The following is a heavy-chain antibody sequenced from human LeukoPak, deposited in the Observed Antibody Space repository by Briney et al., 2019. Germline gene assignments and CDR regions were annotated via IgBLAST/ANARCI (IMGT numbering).Heavy chain of an antibody. V-gene: IGHV4-4*07. CDR2: IYSSGNT. Sequence: SETLSLTCTVSGASISSYYWSWIRQPAGKGLEWIGRIYSSGNTNYSPALKSRVIMSVDTSRNQLSLKVGSVTAADTAVYYCARDYDKAFDSWGQGTLVTVSS. D-gene: IGHD3-9*01. CDR3: ARDYDKAFDS. CDR1: GASISSYY. J-gene: IGHJ4*02.